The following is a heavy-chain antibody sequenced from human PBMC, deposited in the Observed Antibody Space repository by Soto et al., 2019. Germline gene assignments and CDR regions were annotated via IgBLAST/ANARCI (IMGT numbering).Heavy chain of an antibody. V-gene: IGHV3-48*01. CDR3: VGDRDTTPPMVHGNY. D-gene: IGHD3-10*01. CDR2: ISSSGSSI. Sequence: EVQLVESGGGLVQPGGSLRLSCAASGFTFSSYAMNWVRQAPGKGLEWVSYISSSGSSIYYADSVKGRFTVSRDNAKNSLYLQMNSLRAEDTAIYHCVGDRDTTPPMVHGNYWGQGTLVTVS. J-gene: IGHJ4*02. CDR1: GFTFSSYA.